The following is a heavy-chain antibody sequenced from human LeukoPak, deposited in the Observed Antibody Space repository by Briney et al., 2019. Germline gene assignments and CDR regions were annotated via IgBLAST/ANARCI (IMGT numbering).Heavy chain of an antibody. CDR2: IYTSGST. D-gene: IGHD3-10*01. V-gene: IGHV4-4*07. J-gene: IGHJ5*02. Sequence: SETLSLTCTVSGGSISSYYWSWIRQPAGKGLEWIGRIYTSGSTNYNPSLKSRVTMSVDTSKNQFCLKLSSVTAADTAVYYCARDQRGYYGSGNNWFDPWGQGALVTVSS. CDR1: GGSISSYY. CDR3: ARDQRGYYGSGNNWFDP.